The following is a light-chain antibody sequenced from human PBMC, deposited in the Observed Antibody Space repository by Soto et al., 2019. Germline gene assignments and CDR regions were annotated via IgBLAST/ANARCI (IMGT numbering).Light chain of an antibody. CDR2: AAS. CDR1: QTIGSY. V-gene: IGKV1-39*01. CDR3: QQSYSTPQT. Sequence: DIQMTQSPSSLSASVGDRVNITCRTSQTIGSYLNWYQQNPGKAPKLLIYAASSLQSGVPSRFSGSGSGTDFTLTISSLQPEDFATYYCQQSYSTPQTFGQGTKVDIK. J-gene: IGKJ1*01.